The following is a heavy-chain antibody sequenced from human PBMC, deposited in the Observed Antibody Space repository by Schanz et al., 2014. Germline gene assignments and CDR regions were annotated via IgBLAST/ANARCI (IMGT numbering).Heavy chain of an antibody. J-gene: IGHJ6*02. V-gene: IGHV3-23*04. D-gene: IGHD2-8*01. CDR1: GFTFGNYA. Sequence: DVQLVDSGGDLVQPGGSLRLSCAASGFTFGNYAMNWVRQAPGKGLEWVSTISGSGSTTYYADSVKGRFTISRDNSRNPLSLQMSSLRADHTAVYYCTKDTIGYQKPIDVWGQGTTVTVSS. CDR2: ISGSGSTT. CDR3: TKDTIGYQKPIDV.